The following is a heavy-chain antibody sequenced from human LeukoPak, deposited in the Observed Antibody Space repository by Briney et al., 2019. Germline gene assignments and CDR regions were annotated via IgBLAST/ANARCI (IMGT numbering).Heavy chain of an antibody. CDR1: GGTFSSYS. CDR3: AREKTYYYGSGSPTIDY. Sequence: GASVKVSCKASGGTFSSYSVSWVRQAPGQWLEWMGRIIPILGIANYAQKFQGRVTITADKSTSTAYMELRSLRSDDTAVYYCAREKTYYYGSGSPTIDYWGQGTLVTVSS. V-gene: IGHV1-69*04. CDR2: IIPILGIA. D-gene: IGHD3-10*01. J-gene: IGHJ4*02.